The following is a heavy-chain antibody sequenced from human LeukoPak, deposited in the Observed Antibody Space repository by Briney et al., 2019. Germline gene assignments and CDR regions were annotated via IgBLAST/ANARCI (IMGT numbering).Heavy chain of an antibody. CDR2: ISSSRRTI. V-gene: IGHV3-48*01. CDR3: ARSSSRYCSGGSCYSGVLGYFDY. D-gene: IGHD2-15*01. CDR1: GFTFSSYN. Sequence: GGSLRLSCAASGFTFSSYNINWVRQAPGKGLEWVSCISSSRRTISYADSVKGRFTISRDNAENSLYLQMNSLRAEDTAVYYCARSSSRYCSGGSCYSGVLGYFDYWGQGTLVTVSS. J-gene: IGHJ4*02.